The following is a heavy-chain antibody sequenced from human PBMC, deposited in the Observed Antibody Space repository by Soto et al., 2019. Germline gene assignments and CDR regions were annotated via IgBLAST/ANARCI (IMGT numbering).Heavy chain of an antibody. J-gene: IGHJ1*01. CDR2: ISSSSSTI. Sequence: GGSLRLSCAASGFTFSSYSMNWVRQAPGKGLEWVSYISSSSSTISYADSVKGRFTISRDNAKNSLYLQMNSLRDEDTAVYYCARDRNPFPTIFGVVIIGAEYFQHWGQGT. D-gene: IGHD3-3*01. CDR3: ARDRNPFPTIFGVVIIGAEYFQH. CDR1: GFTFSSYS. V-gene: IGHV3-48*02.